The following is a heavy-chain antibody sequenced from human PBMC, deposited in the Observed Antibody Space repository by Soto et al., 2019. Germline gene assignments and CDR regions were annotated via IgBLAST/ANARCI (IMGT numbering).Heavy chain of an antibody. Sequence: SETLSLTCTVSGGSISSSSFYWGWIRQPPGKGLEWIGSIYYSGSTYYNPSLKSRVTISVDTSKNQFSLKLSSVTAADTAVYYCASSRSWNDAFDIWGQGTMVTVSS. D-gene: IGHD6-13*01. CDR1: GGSISSSSFY. V-gene: IGHV4-39*01. J-gene: IGHJ3*02. CDR2: IYYSGST. CDR3: ASSRSWNDAFDI.